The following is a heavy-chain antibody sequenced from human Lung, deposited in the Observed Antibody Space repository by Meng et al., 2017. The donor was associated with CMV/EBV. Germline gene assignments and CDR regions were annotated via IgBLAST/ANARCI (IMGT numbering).Heavy chain of an antibody. J-gene: IGHJ4*02. CDR3: ARDLGYFYGSSAYGYAY. V-gene: IGHV3-48*03. Sequence: GGSLRLXCAVSGFTFSSYDMNWVRQAPGKGLEWISYISSSGTSIYYADSVKGRFTISRDTAKKSLDLQMNSLKAEDTAVYYCARDLGYFYGSSAYGYAYWGPGTXVNGAS. CDR1: GFTFSSYD. D-gene: IGHD3-22*01. CDR2: ISSSGTSI.